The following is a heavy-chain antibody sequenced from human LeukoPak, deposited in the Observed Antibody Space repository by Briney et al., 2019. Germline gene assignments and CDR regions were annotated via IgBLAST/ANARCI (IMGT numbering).Heavy chain of an antibody. CDR3: AREGIAASRYFQH. CDR2: IYTSGST. CDR1: GGSISSYY. Sequence: PSETLSLTCTVSGGSISSYYWSWIRQPAGKGLEWIGRIYTSGSTNYNPSLKSRVTISVDKSKNQFSLKLGSVTAADTAVYYCAREGIAASRYFQHWGQGTLVTVSS. D-gene: IGHD6-13*01. V-gene: IGHV4-4*07. J-gene: IGHJ1*01.